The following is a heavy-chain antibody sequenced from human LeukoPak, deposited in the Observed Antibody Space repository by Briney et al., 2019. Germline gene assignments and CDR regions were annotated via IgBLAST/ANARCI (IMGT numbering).Heavy chain of an antibody. CDR2: ISAYNGNT. CDR3: ARGAPYCGGDCYPDPYDY. V-gene: IGHV1-18*01. CDR1: GYTFTSYG. Sequence: ASVKVSCKASGYTFTSYGISWVRQAPGQGLEWMGWISAYNGNTNYAQKLQGRVTMTTDTSTSTAYMELRSLRSDDTAVYYCARGAPYCGGDCYPDPYDYWGQGTLVTVSS. J-gene: IGHJ4*02. D-gene: IGHD2-21*02.